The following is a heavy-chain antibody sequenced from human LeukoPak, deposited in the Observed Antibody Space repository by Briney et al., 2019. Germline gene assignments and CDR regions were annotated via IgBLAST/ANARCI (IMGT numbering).Heavy chain of an antibody. Sequence: SETLSLTCAVYGGSFSGHYWSWIRQPPGKGLEWIGEINDNGNTNYNPSLKSRVTMSVDRSKSQFSLKLSSVTAADTAMYYCARDRSGDYDFDYWGQGTLVTVSS. D-gene: IGHD4-17*01. J-gene: IGHJ4*02. CDR3: ARDRSGDYDFDY. V-gene: IGHV4-34*01. CDR2: INDNGNT. CDR1: GGSFSGHY.